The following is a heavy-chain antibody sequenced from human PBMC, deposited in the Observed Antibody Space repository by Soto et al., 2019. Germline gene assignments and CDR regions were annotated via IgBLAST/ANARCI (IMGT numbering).Heavy chain of an antibody. CDR1: GYTFTSYA. J-gene: IGHJ4*02. V-gene: IGHV1-3*01. D-gene: IGHD2-15*01. CDR2: INAGNGNT. CDR3: ARGGNIVVVVAATPGDY. Sequence: QVQLVQSGAEVKKPGASVKVSCKASGYTFTSYAMHWVRQAPGQRLEWMGWINAGNGNTKYSQKFQGRVTITRDTSASTGYMELSSLRSEDTAVYYCARGGNIVVVVAATPGDYWGQGTLVTVSS.